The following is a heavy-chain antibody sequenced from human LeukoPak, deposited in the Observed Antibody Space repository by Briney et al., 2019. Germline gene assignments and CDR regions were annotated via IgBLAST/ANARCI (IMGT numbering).Heavy chain of an antibody. CDR3: ATGGYSSGWYYYDY. CDR1: GGSFSTYA. D-gene: IGHD6-19*01. CDR2: IIPIFGTA. V-gene: IGHV1-69*06. J-gene: IGHJ4*02. Sequence: SVKVSCKASGGSFSTYAITWVRQAPGQGLEWMGGIIPIFGTANYAQKFQGRVTITADKSTSTAYMELSSLRSEDTAVYYCATGGYSSGWYYYDYWGQGTLVTVSS.